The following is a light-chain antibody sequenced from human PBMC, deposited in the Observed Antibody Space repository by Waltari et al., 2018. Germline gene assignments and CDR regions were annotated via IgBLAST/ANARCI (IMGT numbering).Light chain of an antibody. CDR3: QQLNTYPIT. CDR2: AAS. Sequence: DIQLTQSPSFLSASVGDRVTITCRASQGISRYLAWYQQKPGRAPKLLIYAASSLQTGVPSRFGGSGSGTEFTLTISSLQPEDLATYYCQQLNTYPITFGQGTRLEIK. V-gene: IGKV1-9*01. CDR1: QGISRY. J-gene: IGKJ5*01.